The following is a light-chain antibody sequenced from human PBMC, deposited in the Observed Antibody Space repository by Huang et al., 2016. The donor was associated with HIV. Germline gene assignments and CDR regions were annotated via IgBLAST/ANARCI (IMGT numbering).Light chain of an antibody. V-gene: IGKV1-9*01. CDR3: QQLNSYPET. J-gene: IGKJ1*01. Sequence: IQLTQSPSSLSASVGDRVIITCRSSQGISSYLACYQKKPGKAPKLLIYAASTLQSGVPSRFSGSGSGTDFTLTISSLQPEDFATYYCQQLNSYPETFGQGTKVEIK. CDR1: QGISSY. CDR2: AAS.